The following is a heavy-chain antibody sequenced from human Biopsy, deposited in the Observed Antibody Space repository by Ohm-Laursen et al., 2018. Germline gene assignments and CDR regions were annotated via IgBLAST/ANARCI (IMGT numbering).Heavy chain of an antibody. J-gene: IGHJ4*02. Sequence: GSSVKVSCKASGYFFSSYGLNWVRQAPGQGLEWMERISGYNGNTNYAQKFQGRVTMTIDSSASTAYLELRSLRSDDTAFYYCVRGTGSQYFDYWGQGTLVTVSS. CDR2: ISGYNGNT. CDR1: GYFFSSYG. D-gene: IGHD1-26*01. V-gene: IGHV1-18*01. CDR3: VRGTGSQYFDY.